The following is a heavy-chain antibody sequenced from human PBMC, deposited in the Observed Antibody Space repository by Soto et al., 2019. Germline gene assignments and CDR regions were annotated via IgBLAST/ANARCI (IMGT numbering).Heavy chain of an antibody. D-gene: IGHD4-17*01. J-gene: IGHJ6*03. V-gene: IGHV3-30*18. CDR2: ISYDGSNK. Sequence: QVQLVESGGGVVQPGRSLRLSCAASGFTFSSYGMHWVRQAPGKGLEWVAVISYDGSNKYYADSVKGRFTISRDNSKNTLYLQMNSLRAEDTVVYYCAKDLDGDYVYLDVWGKGTTVTVSS. CDR3: AKDLDGDYVYLDV. CDR1: GFTFSSYG.